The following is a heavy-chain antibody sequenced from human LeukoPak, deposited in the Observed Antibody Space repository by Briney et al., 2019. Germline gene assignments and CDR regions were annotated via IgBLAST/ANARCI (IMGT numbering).Heavy chain of an antibody. CDR2: IANDGRDK. CDR3: AKDGRVAAAAYYFDY. Sequence: GGSLRLSCAASGFTFSSYGMHWVRQAPGKGLEWVAVIANDGRDKKYADSVKGRFTISRDNSKNTLYLQMNSLRAEGTAVYYCAKDGRVAAAAYYFDYWGQGTLATVSS. J-gene: IGHJ4*02. V-gene: IGHV3-30*18. CDR1: GFTFSSYG. D-gene: IGHD6-13*01.